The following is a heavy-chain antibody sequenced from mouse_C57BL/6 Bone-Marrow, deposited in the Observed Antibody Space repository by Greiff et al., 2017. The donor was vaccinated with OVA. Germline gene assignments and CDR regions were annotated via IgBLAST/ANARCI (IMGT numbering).Heavy chain of an antibody. J-gene: IGHJ2*01. CDR1: GYTFTEYT. CDR3: ARHEASLLWGLSDYFDY. D-gene: IGHD2-13*01. Sequence: VQLQQSGAELVKPGASVKLSCKASGYTFTEYTIHWVKQRSGQGLEWIGWFYPGSGSIKYNEKFKDKATLTADKSSSTVYMELSRLTSEDSAVYFCARHEASLLWGLSDYFDYWGQGTTLTVSS. CDR2: FYPGSGSI. V-gene: IGHV1-62-2*01.